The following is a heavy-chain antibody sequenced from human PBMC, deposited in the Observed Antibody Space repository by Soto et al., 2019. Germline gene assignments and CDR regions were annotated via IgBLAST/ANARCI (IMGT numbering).Heavy chain of an antibody. Sequence: PSETLSLTCAVSSGSISSSNWWSWVRQPPGKGLEWIGEIYHSGSTNYNPSLKSRVTISVDKSKNQFSLKLSSVTAADTAVYYCARRGTIFGVVIYYYMDVWGKGTTVTVSS. J-gene: IGHJ6*03. D-gene: IGHD3-3*01. CDR1: SGSISSSNW. CDR3: ARRGTIFGVVIYYYMDV. V-gene: IGHV4-4*02. CDR2: IYHSGST.